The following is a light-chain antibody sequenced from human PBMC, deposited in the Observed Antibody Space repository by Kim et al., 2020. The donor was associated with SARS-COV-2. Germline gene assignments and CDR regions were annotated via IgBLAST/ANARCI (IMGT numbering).Light chain of an antibody. Sequence: GQRVTIAWSGSRFNIGSNTVNWYQQFPGTAPKVLIYGTNQRPSGVPDRFSGSQSGTSASLAISGLQSEDEADYYCSTWDDSLNGWVFGGGTQLTVL. V-gene: IGLV1-44*01. J-gene: IGLJ3*02. CDR1: RFNIGSNT. CDR3: STWDDSLNGWV. CDR2: GTN.